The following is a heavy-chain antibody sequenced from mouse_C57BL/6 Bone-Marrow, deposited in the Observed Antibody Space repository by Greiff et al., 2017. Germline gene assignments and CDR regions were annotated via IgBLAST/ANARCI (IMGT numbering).Heavy chain of an antibody. CDR1: EYEFPSHD. Sequence: EVQVVESGGGLVQPGESLKLSCESNEYEFPSHDMSWVRKTPEKRLELVAAINSDGGSTYYPDTMERRFIISRDNTKKTLYLQMSSLRSEDTALYYCARHGRYGYDGDWYFDVWGTGTTVTVSS. V-gene: IGHV5-2*01. D-gene: IGHD2-2*01. CDR3: ARHGRYGYDGDWYFDV. CDR2: INSDGGST. J-gene: IGHJ1*03.